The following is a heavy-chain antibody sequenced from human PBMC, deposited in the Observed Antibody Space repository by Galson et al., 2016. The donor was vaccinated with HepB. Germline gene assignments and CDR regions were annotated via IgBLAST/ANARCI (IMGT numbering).Heavy chain of an antibody. CDR3: AGENKADYGTCMDV. J-gene: IGHJ6*04. CDR2: INSGNGNR. CDR1: GYTFSRSA. V-gene: IGHV1-3*01. Sequence: SVNVSCKASGYTFSRSAMHWVRQAPGQRPEWMGWINSGNGNREYSRNFQGRITITRDSSASTVYMELSSLKSEDTAIYYCAGENKADYGTCMDVWGEGTTITVSA. D-gene: IGHD4-17*01.